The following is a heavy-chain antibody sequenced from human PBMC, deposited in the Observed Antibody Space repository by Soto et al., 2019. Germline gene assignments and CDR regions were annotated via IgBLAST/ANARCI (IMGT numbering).Heavy chain of an antibody. Sequence: GGSLRLSCAGSGFTFSSYTMHWVRQAPGKGLEWVAVILYDGSNKYHADSVKGRFTISRDNSKNTLYLQMNSLRTEDTAVYYCASYSTTNGYYFDYCGQGTLVTVSS. D-gene: IGHD2-15*01. CDR2: ILYDGSNK. V-gene: IGHV3-30-3*01. CDR1: GFTFSSYT. CDR3: ASYSTTNGYYFDY. J-gene: IGHJ4*02.